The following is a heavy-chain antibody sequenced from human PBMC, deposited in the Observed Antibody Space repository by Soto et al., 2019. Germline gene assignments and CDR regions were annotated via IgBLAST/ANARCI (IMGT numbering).Heavy chain of an antibody. CDR1: GFTFSSYD. D-gene: IGHD6-25*01. V-gene: IGHV3-13*01. Sequence: GGSLRLSCAASGFTFSSYDMHWVRQATGKGLEWVSAIGTAGDTYYPGSVKGRFTISRENAKNSLYLQMNSLRAEDTAVYYCARDLRRYSSVIYYYGMDVWGQGTTVTV. CDR2: IGTAGDT. CDR3: ARDLRRYSSVIYYYGMDV. J-gene: IGHJ6*02.